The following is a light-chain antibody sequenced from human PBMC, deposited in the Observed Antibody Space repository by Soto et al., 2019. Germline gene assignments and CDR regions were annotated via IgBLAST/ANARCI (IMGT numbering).Light chain of an antibody. CDR3: QQYSDWPRT. CDR1: ESVRTS. V-gene: IGKV3-15*01. J-gene: IGKJ1*01. CDR2: GAS. Sequence: EIVLTQSPATLSVSPGERATLSCRASESVRTSLAWYQQKPGRSPSLLIYGASNRATCLPARFSGSGSGTEFTLTISILQSEDFAVYYCQQYSDWPRTFGQGTKLEFK.